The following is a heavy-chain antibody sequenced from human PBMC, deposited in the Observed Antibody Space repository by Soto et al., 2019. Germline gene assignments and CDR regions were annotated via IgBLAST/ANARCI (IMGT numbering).Heavy chain of an antibody. CDR3: SSSPSRPQELSLDY. V-gene: IGHV1-18*01. CDR2: ISAYNGNT. CDR1: GYTFTSYG. Sequence: QVQLVQSGAEVKKPGASVKVSCKASGYTFTSYGISWVRQAPGQGLEWMGWISAYNGNTNYAQKLQGRVTMSTDTSTSTAYMELRSLRSEVTAVSYCSSSPSRPQELSLDYWGQGTLVTVSS. D-gene: IGHD3-16*02. J-gene: IGHJ4*02.